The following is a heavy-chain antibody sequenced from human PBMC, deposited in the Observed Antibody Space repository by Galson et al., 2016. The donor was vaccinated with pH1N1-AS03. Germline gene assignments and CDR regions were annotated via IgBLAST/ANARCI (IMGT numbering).Heavy chain of an antibody. V-gene: IGHV2-5*01. J-gene: IGHJ6*02. D-gene: IGHD3-10*02. CDR3: GHRNQLGDYVYFYGLGV. CDR1: GFSLATSGVG. Sequence: PALVKPTQTLTLTCTFSGFSLATSGVGVGWIRQPPGKALEWLALIYWNDDKRYSPSLKSRLNIPKDTSKNEVVLTITNREPVDTATYYFGHRNQLGDYVYFYGLGVWGPGTTVTVSS. CDR2: IYWNDDK.